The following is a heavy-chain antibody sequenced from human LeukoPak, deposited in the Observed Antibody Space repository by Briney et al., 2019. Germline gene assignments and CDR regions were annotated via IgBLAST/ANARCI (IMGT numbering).Heavy chain of an antibody. V-gene: IGHV3-74*01. D-gene: IGHD2/OR15-2a*01. CDR2: INSDGSST. CDR3: ARALANENIYYYYGMDV. CDR1: GFTFSSYW. Sequence: GGSLRLSCAASGFTFSSYWMHWVRQAPGKGLVWVSRINSDGSSTSYADSVKGRFTISRDNAKNTRYLQMNSLRAEDTAVYFCARALANENIYYYYGMDVWGQGTTVTVSS. J-gene: IGHJ6*02.